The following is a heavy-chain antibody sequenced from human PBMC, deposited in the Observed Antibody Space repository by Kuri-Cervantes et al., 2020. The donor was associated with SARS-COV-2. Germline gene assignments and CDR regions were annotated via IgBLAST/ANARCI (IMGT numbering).Heavy chain of an antibody. CDR2: IYHSGST. CDR1: GYSISSGYC. CDR3: ARRSYYDFFTGYYIPFYMDV. Sequence: SETLSLTCAVSGYSISSGYCWGWIRQPPGKGLEWIGSIYHSGSTYYNPSLKSRVTISVDTSKNQFSLKLTSVTAADTAVYYCARRSYYDFFTGYYIPFYMDVWGKGTTVTVSS. J-gene: IGHJ6*03. D-gene: IGHD3-9*01. V-gene: IGHV4-38-2*01.